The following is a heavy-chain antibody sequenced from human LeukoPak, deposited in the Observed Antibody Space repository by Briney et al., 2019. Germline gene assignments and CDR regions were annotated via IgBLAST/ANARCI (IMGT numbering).Heavy chain of an antibody. D-gene: IGHD3-3*01. Sequence: PSETLSLTCTVSGGSISSSSYYWGWIRQPPGKGLEWIGSIYYSGSTYYNPSLKSRVTISVDTSKNQFSLKLSSVTAADTAVYYCASYDDHGSGYHRGQGTLVTVSS. J-gene: IGHJ4*02. CDR3: ASYDDHGSGYH. CDR2: IYYSGST. CDR1: GGSISSSSYY. V-gene: IGHV4-39*01.